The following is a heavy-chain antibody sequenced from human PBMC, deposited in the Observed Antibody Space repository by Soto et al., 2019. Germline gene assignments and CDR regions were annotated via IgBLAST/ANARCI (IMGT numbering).Heavy chain of an antibody. CDR3: AKDPFRIAAANWFDP. D-gene: IGHD6-6*01. CDR2: ISGSGGST. J-gene: IGHJ5*02. CDR1: GFTSSSSA. V-gene: IGHV3-23*01. Sequence: GGALRLCCADSGFTSSSSAVGRVRQALGKGLEWVSAISGSGGSTYYADSVKRRVTISRDNSKNTLYLQMNSVRAEDTAVYDCAKDPFRIAAANWFDPWGQGTLVT.